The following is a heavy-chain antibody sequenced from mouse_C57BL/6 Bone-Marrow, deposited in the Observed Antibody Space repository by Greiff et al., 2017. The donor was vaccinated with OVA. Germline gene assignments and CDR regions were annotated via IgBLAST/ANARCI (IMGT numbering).Heavy chain of an antibody. J-gene: IGHJ2*01. CDR2: ISSGSSTI. CDR1: GFTFSDYG. Sequence: EVHLVESGGGLVKPGGSLKLSCAASGFTFSDYGMHWVRQAPEKGLEWVAYISSGSSTIYYADTVKGRFTISRDNAKNTLFLQMTRLRSEDTAVYYCARRGLLRRDFDYWGQGTTLTVSS. D-gene: IGHD1-1*01. CDR3: ARRGLLRRDFDY. V-gene: IGHV5-17*01.